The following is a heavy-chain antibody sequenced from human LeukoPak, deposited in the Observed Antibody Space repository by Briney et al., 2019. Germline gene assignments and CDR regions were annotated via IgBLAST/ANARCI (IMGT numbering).Heavy chain of an antibody. CDR1: GFTFGNYW. D-gene: IGHD4-23*01. V-gene: IGHV3-7*01. J-gene: IGHJ4*02. Sequence: PGGSLRLSCAASGFTFGNYWMSWVRQAPGKGLEWVANINQDESVKYYVDSLKGRFTVSRDNAKNSLYLQMNSLRAEDTAMYYCAKDCNGGPGDYWGQGTLVTVSS. CDR2: INQDESVK. CDR3: AKDCNGGPGDY.